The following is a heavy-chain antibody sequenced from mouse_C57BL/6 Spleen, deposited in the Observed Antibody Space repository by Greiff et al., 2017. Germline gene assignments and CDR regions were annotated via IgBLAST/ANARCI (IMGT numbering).Heavy chain of an antibody. J-gene: IGHJ3*01. CDR3: ARDPGEGYYVP. D-gene: IGHD2-3*01. V-gene: IGHV5-4*01. CDR1: GFTFSSYA. Sequence: DVMLVESGGGLVKPGGSLKLSCAASGFTFSSYAMSWVRQTPEKRLEWVATISDGGSYTYYPDNVKGRFTISRDNAKNNLYLQMSHLKSEDTAMYYCARDPGEGYYVPWGQGTLVTVSA. CDR2: ISDGGSYT.